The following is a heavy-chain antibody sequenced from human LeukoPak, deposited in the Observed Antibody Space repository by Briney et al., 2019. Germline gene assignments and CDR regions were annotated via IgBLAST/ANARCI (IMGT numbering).Heavy chain of an antibody. V-gene: IGHV3-23*01. CDR1: GFTFSTYA. J-gene: IGHJ4*02. CDR2: ISGSGGTT. Sequence: GGSLRLSCAASGFTFSTYAMSWVRQTPGMGLKWVSAISGSGGTTYYADSVRGRFAISGDNSRNRLYLQMNSLRAEDTAVYYCAKHLRGYTYATTPMFDSWGQGALVIVSA. CDR3: AKHLRGYTYATTPMFDS. D-gene: IGHD5-18*01.